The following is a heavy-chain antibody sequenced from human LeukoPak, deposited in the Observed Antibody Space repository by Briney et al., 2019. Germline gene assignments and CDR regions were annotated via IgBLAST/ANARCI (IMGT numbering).Heavy chain of an antibody. CDR1: GGSFSGYY. J-gene: IGHJ4*02. CDR3: ARGSRDGYNYGY. D-gene: IGHD5-24*01. V-gene: IGHV4-34*01. Sequence: PSETLSLTCAVYGGSFSGYYWAWIRQPPGKGLEWIGNIYYSGSTNYNPSLKSRVTISVDTSKNQFSLKLSSVTAADTAVYYCARGSRDGYNYGYWGQGTLVTVSS. CDR2: IYYSGST.